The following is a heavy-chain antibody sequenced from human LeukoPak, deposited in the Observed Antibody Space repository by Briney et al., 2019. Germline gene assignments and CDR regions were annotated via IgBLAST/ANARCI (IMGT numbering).Heavy chain of an antibody. CDR3: ARGWLRYVFDY. Sequence: PGGSLRLSCAASGFTFSSYWMSWVRQAPGKGLEWVATRKQDGSEKYHVDSVKGRFTIARDNAKNSLYLQMNSLRAEDTAVYYCARGWLRYVFDYWGQGTLVTVSS. CDR2: RKQDGSEK. J-gene: IGHJ4*02. CDR1: GFTFSSYW. D-gene: IGHD5-24*01. V-gene: IGHV3-7*01.